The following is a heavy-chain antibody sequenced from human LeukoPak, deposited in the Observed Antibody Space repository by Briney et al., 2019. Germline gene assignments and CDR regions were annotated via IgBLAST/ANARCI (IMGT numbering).Heavy chain of an antibody. CDR3: ARGRDDYYDSSGYYYWFDP. V-gene: IGHV1-18*01. D-gene: IGHD3-22*01. Sequence: ASVKVSCKASGYTFTSYGISWVRQAPGQGLEWMGWISAYNGNTNYAQKLQGRVTTTTDTSTSTAYMELRSLRSDDTAVYYCARGRDDYYDSSGYYYWFDPWGQGTLVTVSS. J-gene: IGHJ5*02. CDR2: ISAYNGNT. CDR1: GYTFTSYG.